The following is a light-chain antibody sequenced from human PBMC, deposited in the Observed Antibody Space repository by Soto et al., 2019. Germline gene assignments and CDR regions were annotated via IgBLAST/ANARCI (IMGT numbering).Light chain of an antibody. CDR3: CSYVVSNTYV. Sequence: QSALTQPPSASGSPGQSVTISCTGTSSDVGGYNYVSWYQQHPGKAPKLMIYEVSKRPSGVPDRFSGSKSGNTASLTVSGLQAEDEADYYCCSYVVSNTYVFGTGTKLTVL. CDR1: SSDVGGYNY. CDR2: EVS. V-gene: IGLV2-8*01. J-gene: IGLJ1*01.